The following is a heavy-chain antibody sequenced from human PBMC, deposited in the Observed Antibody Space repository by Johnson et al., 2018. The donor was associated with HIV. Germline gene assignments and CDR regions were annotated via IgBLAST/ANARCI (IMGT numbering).Heavy chain of an antibody. D-gene: IGHD1-26*01. CDR1: GFTFANYA. CDR2: ISGSGENT. CDR3: VKVGLVGGEEGVGGFDI. V-gene: IGHV3-23*01. J-gene: IGHJ3*02. Sequence: VQLLESGGGLIQPGGSLRLSCAVSGFTFANYAMSWVRQAPGKGLEWVAGISGSGENTHYADSVKGRFTISRDNSKSTLYLQMISLRAEDPAGFYCVKVGLVGGEEGVGGFDIWGPGTMVTVSS.